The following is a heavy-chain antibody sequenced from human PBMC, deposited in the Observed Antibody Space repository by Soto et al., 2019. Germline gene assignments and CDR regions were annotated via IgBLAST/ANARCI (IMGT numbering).Heavy chain of an antibody. CDR2: IYGGGRT. J-gene: IGHJ2*01. CDR3: CGPSTVTINWFFDL. D-gene: IGHD4-17*01. Sequence: EVQLVESGGGLVQPGGSLRLSCAASGFTVSSNYMSWVRQAPGKGLEWVSIIYGGGRTNYAASVKGRFTVSRDNYKNTLYLQINSLRAENTAMYYCCGPSTVTINWFFDLWGRGTLVTVSS. CDR1: GFTVSSNY. V-gene: IGHV3-66*01.